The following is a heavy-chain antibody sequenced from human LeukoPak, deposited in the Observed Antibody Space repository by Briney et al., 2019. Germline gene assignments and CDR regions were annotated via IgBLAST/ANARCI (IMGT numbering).Heavy chain of an antibody. CDR1: GLIVNSSY. D-gene: IGHD3-22*01. V-gene: IGHV3-74*01. Sequence: PGGSLRLSCAVSGLIVNSSYMSWVRQAPGKGLEWVSRINPDGSTTTYADSVRGRFTISRDNAKNTVYLQMNSLRAEDTAVYYCARVLSGSWDWFDPWGQGTLVTVSS. CDR3: ARVLSGSWDWFDP. J-gene: IGHJ5*02. CDR2: INPDGSTT.